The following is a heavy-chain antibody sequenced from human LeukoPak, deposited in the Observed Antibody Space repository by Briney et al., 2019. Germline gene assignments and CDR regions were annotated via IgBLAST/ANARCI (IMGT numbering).Heavy chain of an antibody. V-gene: IGHV3-23*01. Sequence: GGSLRLSCAASGFTFNNYAMTWVRQAPGKGLEWVSSISASGVMTYYADSVKGRFTVSRDNSKNTLYLQMNSLRAEDTAVYYCARVEESYYYMDVWGKGTTVTISS. CDR2: ISASGVMT. D-gene: IGHD3-3*01. CDR3: ARVEESYYYMDV. CDR1: GFTFNNYA. J-gene: IGHJ6*03.